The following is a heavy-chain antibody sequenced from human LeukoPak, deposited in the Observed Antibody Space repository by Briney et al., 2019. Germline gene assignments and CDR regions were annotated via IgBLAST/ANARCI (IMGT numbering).Heavy chain of an antibody. Sequence: GASVKVSCKASGYTFNNYDINWLRQASGQGLEWMGWMQPNIGKTGYAQNFQGRVTMTSNTSISTAYMEVSSLRSDDTAVYYCARSAEISGYWPKVVVDVWGQGTTVTVSS. J-gene: IGHJ6*02. D-gene: IGHD3-22*01. CDR1: GYTFNNYD. V-gene: IGHV1-8*01. CDR3: ARSAEISGYWPKVVVDV. CDR2: MQPNIGKT.